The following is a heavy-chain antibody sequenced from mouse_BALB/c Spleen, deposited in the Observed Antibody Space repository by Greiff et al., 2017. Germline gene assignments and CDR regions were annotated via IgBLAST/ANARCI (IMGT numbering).Heavy chain of an antibody. CDR2: ISSGGSYT. D-gene: IGHD5-1*01. CDR1: GFTFSSYG. J-gene: IGHJ2*01. V-gene: IGHV5-6*01. Sequence: EVQLVESGGDLVKPGGSLKLSCAASGFTFSSYGMSWVRQTPDKRLEWVATISSGGSYTYYPDSVKGRFTISRDNAKNTLYLQMSSLKSEDTAMYYCARHEEYGSFDYWGQGTTLTVSS. CDR3: ARHEEYGSFDY.